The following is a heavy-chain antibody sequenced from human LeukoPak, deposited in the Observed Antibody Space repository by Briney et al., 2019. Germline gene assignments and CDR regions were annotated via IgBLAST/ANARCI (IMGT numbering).Heavy chain of an antibody. V-gene: IGHV3-15*01. J-gene: IGHJ4*02. Sequence: GGSLRLSCAASGFTFSNAWMSWVRQAPGKGLEWVGRIKSKTDGGTTDYAAPVKGRFTISRDDSKNTLYLQMNSLKTEDTAVYYCARDADFWSGSLYYFDYWGQGTLVTVSS. D-gene: IGHD3-3*01. CDR3: ARDADFWSGSLYYFDY. CDR1: GFTFSNAW. CDR2: IKSKTDGGTT.